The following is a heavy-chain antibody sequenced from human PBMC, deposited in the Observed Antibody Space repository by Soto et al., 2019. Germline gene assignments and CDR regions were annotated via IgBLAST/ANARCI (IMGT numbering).Heavy chain of an antibody. CDR1: RVAFSKFI. J-gene: IGHJ6*02. D-gene: IGHD6-19*01. V-gene: IGHV1-69*01. Sequence: QAQLEQSGGEVKKPGSSVKVSCKASRVAFSKFIVTWVLQAPGLGLAWVGGIIPIFGTANYAQKFQGRVTITADESPSTSYMEVNNLRSEDTAVYYCAKVRYSSPMGYYYGMDVWGQGTTVTVSS. CDR2: IIPIFGTA. CDR3: AKVRYSSPMGYYYGMDV.